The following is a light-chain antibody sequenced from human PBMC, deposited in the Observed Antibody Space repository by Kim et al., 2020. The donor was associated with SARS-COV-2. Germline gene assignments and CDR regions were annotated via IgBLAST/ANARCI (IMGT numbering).Light chain of an antibody. J-gene: IGKJ2*01. CDR2: DAS. V-gene: IGKV3-11*01. Sequence: EIVMTQSPATLSVSPGERATLSCRASQSVTNNLAWYQQKPGQAPRLLIYDASNRATGIPARFSGSGSGTDFTLTISSLEPEDFAVYYCQQRSNWPPYTFGQGTKLEI. CDR1: QSVTNN. CDR3: QQRSNWPPYT.